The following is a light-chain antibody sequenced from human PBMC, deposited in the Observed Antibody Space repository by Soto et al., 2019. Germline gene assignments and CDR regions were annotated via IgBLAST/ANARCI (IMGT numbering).Light chain of an antibody. CDR3: XXXYGLPFT. J-gene: IGKJ3*01. CDR2: DAS. V-gene: IGKV1-12*01. Sequence: DIQMTQSPSSLSASVGDRVTITCRASQDIGGWLAWFQQKPGKAPKLLIYDASNLQSGVPPRFSGSGSGTDFTLXXSXXXPEXXXXXXXXXXYGLPFTFGPGTKVDIK. CDR1: QDIGGW.